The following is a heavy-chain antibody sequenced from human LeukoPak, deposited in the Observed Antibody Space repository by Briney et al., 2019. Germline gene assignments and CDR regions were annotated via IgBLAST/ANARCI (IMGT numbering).Heavy chain of an antibody. J-gene: IGHJ5*02. CDR2: INHSGST. Sequence: PSETLSLTYAVYGGSFSGYYWSWIRQPPGKGLEWIGEINHSGSTNYNPSLKSRVTISVDTSKNQFSLKLSSVTAADTAVYYCARVQLRFLEWLLSRGGPSATRNWFDPWGQGTLVTVSS. D-gene: IGHD3-3*01. CDR1: GGSFSGYY. CDR3: ARVQLRFLEWLLSRGGPSATRNWFDP. V-gene: IGHV4-34*01.